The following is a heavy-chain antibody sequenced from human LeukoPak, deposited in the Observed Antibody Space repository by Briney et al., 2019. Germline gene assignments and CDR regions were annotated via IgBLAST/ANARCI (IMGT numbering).Heavy chain of an antibody. J-gene: IGHJ3*02. CDR3: ARGGGSSWFDDAFDI. V-gene: IGHV3-48*01. D-gene: IGHD6-13*01. Sequence: GGSLRLSCAASGFTFSSYSMNWVRQAPGKGLEWVSYISSSSSTIYYADSVKGRFTISRDNAKNSLYLQMNSLRAEDTAVYYCARGGGSSWFDDAFDIWGQGTMVTVSS. CDR1: GFTFSSYS. CDR2: ISSSSSTI.